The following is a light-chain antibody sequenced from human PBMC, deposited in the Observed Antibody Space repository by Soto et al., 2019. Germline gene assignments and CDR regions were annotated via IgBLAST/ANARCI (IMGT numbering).Light chain of an antibody. CDR3: QHYNSYSEA. V-gene: IGKV1-5*03. CDR1: QTISSW. CDR2: KAS. J-gene: IGKJ1*01. Sequence: DIQMTQSPSTLSGSVGDRVTITCRASQTISSWLAWYQQKPGKAPKLLIYKASTLKSGVPSSFSGSGSGTHFTLTISSLQPDDFSTYYCQHYNSYSEAFGQGTKVELK.